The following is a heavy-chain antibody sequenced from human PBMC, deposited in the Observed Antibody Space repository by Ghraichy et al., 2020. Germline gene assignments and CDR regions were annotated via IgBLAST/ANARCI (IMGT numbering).Heavy chain of an antibody. CDR2: IYYSGST. CDR1: GGSISSYY. CDR3: ATSYYYDSSGYYRLSDAFDI. Sequence: LSCTVSGGSISSYYWSWIRQPPGKGLEWIGYIYYSGSTNYNPSLKSRVTISVDTSKNQFSLKLSSVTAADTAVYYCATSYYYDSSGYYRLSDAFDIWGQGTMVTVSS. D-gene: IGHD3-22*01. J-gene: IGHJ3*02. V-gene: IGHV4-59*01.